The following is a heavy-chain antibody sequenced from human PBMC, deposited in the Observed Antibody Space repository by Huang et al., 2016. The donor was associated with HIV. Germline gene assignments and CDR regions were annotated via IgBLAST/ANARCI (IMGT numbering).Heavy chain of an antibody. CDR2: IKQDESEK. J-gene: IGHJ6*02. Sequence: VESGGRLVQPGGSIRLSCVGSTFTFGAYWMSWVRQAAGRGLEWVANIKQDESEKYYVESVKCRFNISRDNAKKVLFLEMNNVRVEDTATYYCATKTAAMDIWGQGTTVTVS. CDR3: ATKTAAMDI. CDR1: TFTFGAYW. D-gene: IGHD1-7*01. V-gene: IGHV3-7*01.